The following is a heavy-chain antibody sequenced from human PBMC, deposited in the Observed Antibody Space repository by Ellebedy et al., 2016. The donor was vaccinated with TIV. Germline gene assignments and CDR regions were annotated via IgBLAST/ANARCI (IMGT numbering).Heavy chain of an antibody. J-gene: IGHJ5*02. V-gene: IGHV3-30*03. CDR1: GFTFSTYG. CDR3: VRDGYSDTWYVKWFDP. D-gene: IGHD5-12*01. CDR2: ITPDGSYK. Sequence: PGGSLRLSCAASGFTFSTYGMHWVRQVPGKGLEWVAVITPDGSYKTYADSVKGRFSVSRDNSKKTVDLQMNSLRPEDTAVYYCVRDGYSDTWYVKWFDPWGQGTLVMVSS.